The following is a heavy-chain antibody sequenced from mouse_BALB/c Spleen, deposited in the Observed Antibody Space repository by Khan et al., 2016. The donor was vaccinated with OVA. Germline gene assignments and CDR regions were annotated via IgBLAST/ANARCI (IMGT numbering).Heavy chain of an antibody. CDR2: INSDGDYT. D-gene: IGHD4-1*01. J-gene: IGHJ3*01. CDR1: GFTFSPYS. Sequence: EVELVESGGDLVKSGGSLKLSCAASGFTFSPYSMSWVRQTPDKRLEWVATINSDGDYTYYPDSVEGRFNISRDNAKNNLYLQMNSLKSEDTAMYYCASHLTGSFAYWGQGTLVTVSA. V-gene: IGHV5-6*01. CDR3: ASHLTGSFAY.